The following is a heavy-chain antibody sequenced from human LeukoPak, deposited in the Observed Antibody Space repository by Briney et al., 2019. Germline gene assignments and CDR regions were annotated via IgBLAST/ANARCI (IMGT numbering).Heavy chain of an antibody. Sequence: TSETLSLTCAVYGGSFSGYYWSWIRQPPGKGLEWIGEINHSGSTNYNPSLKSRVTISVDTSKNQFSLKLSSVTAADTAVYHCARGGDYDSSGYYRNSTFLFDYWGQGTLVTVSS. V-gene: IGHV4-34*01. D-gene: IGHD3-22*01. CDR3: ARGGDYDSSGYYRNSTFLFDY. J-gene: IGHJ4*02. CDR1: GGSFSGYY. CDR2: INHSGST.